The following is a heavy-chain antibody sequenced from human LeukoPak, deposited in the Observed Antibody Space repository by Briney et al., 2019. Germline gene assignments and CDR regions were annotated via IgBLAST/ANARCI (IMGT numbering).Heavy chain of an antibody. V-gene: IGHV4-59*01. J-gene: IGHJ4*02. CDR1: GDSISSYF. Sequence: PSETLSLTCTVSGDSISSYFWCWIRQPPGKGLEWIGCLYYSGRTNYSPSLTSRVTLSADTFKNQFSLKLNSVTAADSAIYYCARDYSGYEFDYWGQGTLVTVSS. D-gene: IGHD5-12*01. CDR2: LYYSGRT. CDR3: ARDYSGYEFDY.